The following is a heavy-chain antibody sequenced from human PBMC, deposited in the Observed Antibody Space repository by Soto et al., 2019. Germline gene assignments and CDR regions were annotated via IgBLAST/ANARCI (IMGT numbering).Heavy chain of an antibody. Sequence: PSETLSLTCTVSGASVSTGAYYWGRVHQRPGRGLEWIGYVHESGYTYYNMSLKSRLTISLHRSNNQFSLGLTSVTAADTAVYYCVRALRHTAMVYPWFDPWGQGTLVTVSS. CDR3: VRALRHTAMVYPWFDP. J-gene: IGHJ5*02. CDR2: VHESGYT. CDR1: GASVSTGAYY. V-gene: IGHV4-31*03. D-gene: IGHD5-18*01.